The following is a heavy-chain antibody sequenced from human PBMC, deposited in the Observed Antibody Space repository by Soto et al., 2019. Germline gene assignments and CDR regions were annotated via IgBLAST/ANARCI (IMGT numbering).Heavy chain of an antibody. CDR1: GYTFTSYY. Sequence: GASVKVSCKASGYTFTSYYMHWVRQAPGQGLEWMGIINPSGGSTSYAQKFQGRVTMTRDTSTSTVYMELSSLRSEDTAVYYCAREGPNYYDSSGAEYNWFDPWGQGTLVTVSS. J-gene: IGHJ5*02. CDR2: INPSGGST. V-gene: IGHV1-46*01. D-gene: IGHD3-22*01. CDR3: AREGPNYYDSSGAEYNWFDP.